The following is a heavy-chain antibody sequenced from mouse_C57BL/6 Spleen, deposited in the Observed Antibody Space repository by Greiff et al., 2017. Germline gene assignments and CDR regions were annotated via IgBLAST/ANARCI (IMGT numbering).Heavy chain of an antibody. CDR3: AQGPYGGYAMDY. CDR1: GFTFSDYG. J-gene: IGHJ4*01. V-gene: IGHV5-17*01. Sequence: EVKLVESGGGLVKPGGSLKLSCAASGFTFSDYGMHWVRQAPEKGLEWVAYISSGSSTIYYADTVKGRFTISRDNAKNTLFLQMTSLRSEDTAMYYCAQGPYGGYAMDYWGQGTSVTVSS. D-gene: IGHD1-1*02. CDR2: ISSGSSTI.